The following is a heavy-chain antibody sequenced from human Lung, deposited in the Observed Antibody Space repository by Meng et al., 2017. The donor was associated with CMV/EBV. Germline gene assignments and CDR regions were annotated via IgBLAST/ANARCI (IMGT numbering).Heavy chain of an antibody. D-gene: IGHD3-10*01. J-gene: IGHJ4*01. CDR3: AKRLGGLLSSDADLGC. CDR1: GFTFSSYS. CDR2: ISGSGGST. V-gene: IGHV3-23*01. Sequence: GGSLRLXCAASGFTFSSYSMSWVRPAPGEGLEWVSAISGSGGSTYYADSVKGRFTISRDNSKNTLYLQMNSLRAEDTAVYYCAKRLGGLLSSDADLGCWGEGXLVTVSS.